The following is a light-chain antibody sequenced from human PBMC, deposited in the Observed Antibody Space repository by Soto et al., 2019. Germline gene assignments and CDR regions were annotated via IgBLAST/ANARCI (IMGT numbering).Light chain of an antibody. J-gene: IGLJ2*01. CDR2: DVT. CDR3: SSYAGSNNFVV. CDR1: SSDVGGYNY. Sequence: QSALTQPPSASGSPGQSVTISCTGTSSDVGGYNYVSWYQQHPGKAPKLMIYDVTKRPSGVPDRFSGSKSGNTASLTVSGLQAEDEADYYCSSYAGSNNFVVFGGGTKHRP. V-gene: IGLV2-8*01.